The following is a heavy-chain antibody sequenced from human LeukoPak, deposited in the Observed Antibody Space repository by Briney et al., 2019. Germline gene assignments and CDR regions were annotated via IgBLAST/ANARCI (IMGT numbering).Heavy chain of an antibody. J-gene: IGHJ4*02. V-gene: IGHV3-33*01. CDR2: IWYDGNNK. D-gene: IGHD2-2*01. CDR3: ARGSSSVTLPGD. Sequence: GGSLRLSCAASGFTFSTYAMHWVRQAPGKGLEWVAVIWYDGNNKYYADSVKGRFTISRDNSKNMLYLQMNSLRVEDTAVYYCARGSSSVTLPGDWGQGTLVTVSS. CDR1: GFTFSTYA.